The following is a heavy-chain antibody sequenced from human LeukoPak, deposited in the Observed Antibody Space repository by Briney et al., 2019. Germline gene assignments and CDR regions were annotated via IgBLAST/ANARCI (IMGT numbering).Heavy chain of an antibody. V-gene: IGHV3-30*02. CDR1: GFTFSSYG. CDR3: AGNHISSSPYDY. Sequence: PGGSLRLSCAVSGFTFSSYGIHWVRQAPGKRLEWVAFIRYDGSNKYYADSVKGRFTISRDNSKNTLYLQMHSLRVEDTAVYYCAGNHISSSPYDYWGQGTLVTVSS. J-gene: IGHJ4*02. D-gene: IGHD6-6*01. CDR2: IRYDGSNK.